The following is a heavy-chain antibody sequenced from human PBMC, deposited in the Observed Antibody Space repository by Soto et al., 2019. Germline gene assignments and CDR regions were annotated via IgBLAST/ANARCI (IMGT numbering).Heavy chain of an antibody. Sequence: SKTLSLTCTVSGGSISSGGYYWSWIRQHPGKGLEWIGYIYYSVSTYYNPSLKSRVTISVDTSKNQFSLSLTSVTAAHTAVYYCASILHNDSGYYPYYLDYCGQLTLVPVSS. CDR1: GGSISSGGYY. J-gene: IGHJ4*02. V-gene: IGHV4-31*03. CDR3: ASILHNDSGYYPYYLDY. D-gene: IGHD4-17*01. CDR2: IYYSVST.